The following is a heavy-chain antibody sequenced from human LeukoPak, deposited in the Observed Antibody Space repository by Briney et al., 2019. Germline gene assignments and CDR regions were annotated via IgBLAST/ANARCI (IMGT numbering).Heavy chain of an antibody. CDR2: IIPILGIA. CDR1: GYTFTSYG. CDR3: ARENAVAASGPLDY. D-gene: IGHD2-15*01. J-gene: IGHJ4*02. Sequence: ASVKVSCKASGYTFTSYGISWVRQAPGQGLEWMGRIIPILGIANYAQKFQGRVTITADKSTSTAYMELSSLRSEDTAVYYCARENAVAASGPLDYWGQGTLVTVSS. V-gene: IGHV1-69*04.